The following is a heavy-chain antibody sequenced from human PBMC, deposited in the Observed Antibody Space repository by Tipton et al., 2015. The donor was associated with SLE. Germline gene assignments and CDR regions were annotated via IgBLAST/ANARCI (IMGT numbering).Heavy chain of an antibody. D-gene: IGHD3-22*01. CDR3: ARRRYYDSSGYFDY. Sequence: QLVQSGAQVKKPGESLRISCKGSGYNFTTSWISWVRQMPGKGLEWMGIIYPGDSDTRYSPSFQGQVTISADKSITTAYLQWSSLKASDTAMYYCARRRYYDSSGYFDYWGQGTLVTVST. V-gene: IGHV5-51*01. CDR1: GYNFTTSW. CDR2: IYPGDSDT. J-gene: IGHJ4*02.